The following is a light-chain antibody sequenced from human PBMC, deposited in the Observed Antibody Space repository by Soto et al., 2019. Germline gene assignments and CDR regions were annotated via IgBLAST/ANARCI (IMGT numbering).Light chain of an antibody. J-gene: IGKJ1*01. CDR1: QSISNY. CDR3: QQSYSTPRT. V-gene: IGKV1-39*01. Sequence: DIQMTQSPSSLSASVGDRVTITCRASQSISNYLNWYQQKPGKAPKLLMFDASSLQSGVPSRFSGGVSGTDFTLTISSLQPEDFATYYCQQSYSTPRTFGQGTSVEIK. CDR2: DAS.